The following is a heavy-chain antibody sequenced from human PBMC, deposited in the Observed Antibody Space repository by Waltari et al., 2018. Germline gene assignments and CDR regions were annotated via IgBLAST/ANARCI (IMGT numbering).Heavy chain of an antibody. CDR3: ARVSRRTYRSPVPEGHYYYGMDV. V-gene: IGHV3-74*03. J-gene: IGHJ6*02. CDR2: ISTDASDT. D-gene: IGHD1-1*01. CDR1: GFTFSSFW. Sequence: EEQLVESGGGLVQPGDSLRLSCAASGFTFSSFWMNWVRQAPGKGPLWVSRISTDASDTTYADSVKGRFTISRDNARNTLYLQMNRLRAEDTAVYFCARVSRRTYRSPVPEGHYYYGMDVWGQGTTVTVSS.